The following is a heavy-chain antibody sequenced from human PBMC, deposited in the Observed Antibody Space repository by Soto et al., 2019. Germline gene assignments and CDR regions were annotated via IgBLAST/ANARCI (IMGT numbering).Heavy chain of an antibody. D-gene: IGHD4-17*01. V-gene: IGHV1-3*01. Sequence: ASVKVSCKASGYTFTTRAMHWVRQAPGQSLEWMGWINGGTGQTKHSQRFQGRVNISRDNSKNTLYLQMNSLRADDTAIYYCARDRGYGDYDGMDVWGQGTTVTVSS. CDR1: GYTFTTRA. J-gene: IGHJ6*02. CDR2: INGGTGQT. CDR3: ARDRGYGDYDGMDV.